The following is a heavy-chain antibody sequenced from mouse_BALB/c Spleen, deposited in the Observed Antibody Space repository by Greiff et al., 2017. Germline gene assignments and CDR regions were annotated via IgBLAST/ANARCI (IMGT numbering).Heavy chain of an antibody. CDR2: ISDGGSYT. CDR3: ARGGGSFFDY. CDR1: GFTFSDYY. J-gene: IGHJ2*01. V-gene: IGHV5-4*02. Sequence: DVKLVESGGGLVKPGGSLKLSCAASGFTFSDYYMYWVRQTPEKRLEWVATISDGGSYTYYPDSVKGRFTISRDNAKNNLYLQMSSLKSEDTAMYYCARGGGSFFDYWGQGTTLTVSS.